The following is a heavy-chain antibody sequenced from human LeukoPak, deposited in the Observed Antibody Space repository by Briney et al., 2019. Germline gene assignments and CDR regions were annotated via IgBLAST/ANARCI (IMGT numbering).Heavy chain of an antibody. Sequence: GGSLRLSCAASGFTVSSNYMSWVRQALGKGLEWVSVIYSGGSTYYADSVKGRFTISRDNSKNTLYLQMNSLRAEDTAVYYCARSPSPGYYYYYGMDVWGQGTTVTVSS. CDR2: IYSGGST. CDR1: GFTVSSNY. CDR3: ARSPSPGYYYYYGMDV. V-gene: IGHV3-53*01. J-gene: IGHJ6*02.